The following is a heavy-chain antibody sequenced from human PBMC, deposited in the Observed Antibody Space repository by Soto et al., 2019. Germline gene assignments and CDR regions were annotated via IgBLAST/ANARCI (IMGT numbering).Heavy chain of an antibody. Sequence: LVKVSCKASGFTFTSSAVQWVRQARGQRLEWIGWIVVGSGNTNYAQKFQERVTITRDMSTSTAYMELSSLRSEDTAVYYCAATINYDFWSGYGPDYWGQGTLVTVSS. V-gene: IGHV1-58*01. CDR3: AATINYDFWSGYGPDY. CDR2: IVVGSGNT. CDR1: GFTFTSSA. D-gene: IGHD3-3*01. J-gene: IGHJ4*02.